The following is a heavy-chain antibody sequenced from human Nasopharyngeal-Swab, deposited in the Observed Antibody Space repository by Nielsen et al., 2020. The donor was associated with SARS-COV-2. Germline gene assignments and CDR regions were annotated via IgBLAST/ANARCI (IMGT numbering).Heavy chain of an antibody. Sequence: GGSLRLSCVASGYSFRTYGMSWVRQAPGKGLEWVAAIVGSGDISGSGGNTYYADSVKGRFTISRDNSKNTLSLQMNSLRAEDTAVYYCARGSSLVSFDYWGQGTLVTVSS. CDR2: IVGSGDISGSGGNT. CDR3: ARGSSLVSFDY. D-gene: IGHD6-13*01. CDR1: GYSFRTYG. J-gene: IGHJ4*02. V-gene: IGHV3-23*01.